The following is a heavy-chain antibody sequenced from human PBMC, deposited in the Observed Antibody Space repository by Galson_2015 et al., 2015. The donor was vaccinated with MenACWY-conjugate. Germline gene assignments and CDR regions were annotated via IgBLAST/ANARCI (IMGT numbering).Heavy chain of an antibody. CDR1: YG. Sequence: YGMHWVRQGPGKGLEWVAFIRFDGTKKYYTDSVKGRFTISRDNARNAVYLQVNSLRVEDTALYFCARELYNGYQKYFDYWGQGTRVTVSS. CDR3: ARELYNGYQKYFDY. V-gene: IGHV3-30*02. J-gene: IGHJ4*02. D-gene: IGHD5-12*01. CDR2: IRFDGTKK.